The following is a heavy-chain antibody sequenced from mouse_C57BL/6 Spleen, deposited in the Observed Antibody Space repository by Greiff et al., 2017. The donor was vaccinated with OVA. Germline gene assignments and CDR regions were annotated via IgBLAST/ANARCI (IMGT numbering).Heavy chain of an antibody. CDR2: ISSGSSTI. CDR3: ARDGSSYVWYFDV. CDR1: GFTFSDYG. D-gene: IGHD1-1*01. V-gene: IGHV5-17*01. J-gene: IGHJ1*03. Sequence: EVKVVESGGGLVKPGGSLKLSCAASGFTFSDYGMHWVRQAPEKGLEWVAYISSGSSTIYYADTVKGRFTISRDNAKNTLFLQMTSLRSEDTAMYYCARDGSSYVWYFDVWGTGTTVTVSS.